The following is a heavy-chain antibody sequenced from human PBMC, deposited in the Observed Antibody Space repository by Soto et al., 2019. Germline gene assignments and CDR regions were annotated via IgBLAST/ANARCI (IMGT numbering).Heavy chain of an antibody. V-gene: IGHV4-59*01. CDR1: GGSISSYY. J-gene: IGHJ4*02. CDR2: IYYSGST. Sequence: QVQLQESGPGLVKPSETLSLTCTVSGGSISSYYWSWIRQPPGKGLEWIGYIYYSGSTNYNPSLKSRVTISVDTSKNQFSLKLSSVTAADTAVYYCARRAGRQWLPTGYFDYWGQGTLVTVSS. CDR3: ARRAGRQWLPTGYFDY. D-gene: IGHD6-19*01.